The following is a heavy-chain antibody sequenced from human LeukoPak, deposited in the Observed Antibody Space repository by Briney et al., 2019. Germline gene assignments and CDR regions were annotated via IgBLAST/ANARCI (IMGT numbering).Heavy chain of an antibody. D-gene: IGHD4-17*01. CDR1: GGSISSYY. J-gene: IGHJ6*02. CDR3: ARARTVTGGMDV. Sequence: SETLSLTCTVSGGSISSYYWSWIRQPPGKGLEWIGYIYYSGSTNYNPSLKSRVTISVDTSKNQFSLKLSSVTAADTAVYYCARARTVTGGMDVWGQGTTVTASS. CDR2: IYYSGST. V-gene: IGHV4-59*01.